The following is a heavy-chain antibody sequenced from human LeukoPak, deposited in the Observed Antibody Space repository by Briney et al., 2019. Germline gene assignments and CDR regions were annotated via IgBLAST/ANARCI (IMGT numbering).Heavy chain of an antibody. Sequence: GGSLRLSCAASGFTFDDYAMHWVRQAPGKGLDWGSGISWNSGSIGYADSVKGRFTISRDNAKNSLYLQMNSLRAEDTALYYCAKASGTDYYDSSGNYYFDYWGPGTLVTVSS. CDR1: GFTFDDYA. V-gene: IGHV3-9*01. CDR3: AKASGTDYYDSSGNYYFDY. CDR2: ISWNSGSI. J-gene: IGHJ4*02. D-gene: IGHD3-22*01.